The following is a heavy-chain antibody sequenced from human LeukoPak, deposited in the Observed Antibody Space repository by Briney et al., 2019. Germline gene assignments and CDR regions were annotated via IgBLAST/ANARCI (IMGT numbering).Heavy chain of an antibody. Sequence: GRSLRLSCAASGFTFSSYWMSWVRQAPGKGLEWVAYIKQDGSEQFYVDSVKGRFTISRDNAKNSLDLQMNSLKAEDTAVYYCARDLSGVTGYTYGRGIDYWGQGTLVSVSS. J-gene: IGHJ4*02. CDR3: ARDLSGVTGYTYGRGIDY. D-gene: IGHD5-18*01. V-gene: IGHV3-7*01. CDR1: GFTFSSYW. CDR2: IKQDGSEQ.